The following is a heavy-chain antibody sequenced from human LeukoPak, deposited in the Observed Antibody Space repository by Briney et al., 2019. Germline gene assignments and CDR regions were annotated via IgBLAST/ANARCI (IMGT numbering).Heavy chain of an antibody. CDR2: MNPNSGNT. CDR1: GYTFTSYD. D-gene: IGHD3-3*01. Sequence: ASVKVSCKASGYTFTSYDINWVRQATGQGLEWMGWMNPNSGNTGYAQKFQGRVTITRNTSISTAYMELSSLRSEDTAVYYCARGRGGFWSGYQRWSFDYWGQGTLVTVSS. V-gene: IGHV1-8*03. CDR3: ARGRGGFWSGYQRWSFDY. J-gene: IGHJ4*02.